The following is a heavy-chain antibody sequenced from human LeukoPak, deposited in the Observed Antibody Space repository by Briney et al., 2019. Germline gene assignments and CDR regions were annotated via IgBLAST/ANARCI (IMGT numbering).Heavy chain of an antibody. J-gene: IGHJ4*02. CDR2: INTSGATT. CDR3: ARDQEGFDY. CDR1: GYTFSRYY. Sequence: ASVKVSCKTSGYTFSRYYIHWVRQAPGQGLEWMGIINTSGATTRYGQKFKGRVTATRDTSTSTVYMEMSSLNSEDTAVYYCARDQEGFDYWGQGTVVTVSS. V-gene: IGHV1-46*01.